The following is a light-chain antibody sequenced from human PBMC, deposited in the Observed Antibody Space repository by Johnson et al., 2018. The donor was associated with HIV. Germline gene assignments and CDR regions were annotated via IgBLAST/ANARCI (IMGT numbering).Light chain of an antibody. J-gene: IGLJ1*01. CDR1: SSNIGNNY. Sequence: QSVLTQPPSVSAAPGQKVTISCSGSSSNIGNNYVSWYQQLPGRAPKLLIYDNNKRPSGIPDRFSGSKSGTSATLGITGLQTGDEADYYCGTWDSSLRVGFSGTVTKVTVL. V-gene: IGLV1-51*01. CDR2: DNN. CDR3: GTWDSSLRVGF.